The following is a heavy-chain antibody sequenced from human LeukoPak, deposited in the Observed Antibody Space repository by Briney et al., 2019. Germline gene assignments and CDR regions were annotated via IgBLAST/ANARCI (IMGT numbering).Heavy chain of an antibody. CDR3: ARGHGGPGADYYYGMDV. J-gene: IGHJ6*02. Sequence: SETLSLTCTVSGGSISSHYWSWIRQPPGKGLEWIAYLFDSVNTKDNPSLQSRLTLSADTSKNQFSLKLSSVTAADTAVYYCARGHGGPGADYYYGMDVWGQGTTVTVSS. V-gene: IGHV4-59*11. CDR1: GGSISSHY. CDR2: LFDSVNT. D-gene: IGHD6-25*01.